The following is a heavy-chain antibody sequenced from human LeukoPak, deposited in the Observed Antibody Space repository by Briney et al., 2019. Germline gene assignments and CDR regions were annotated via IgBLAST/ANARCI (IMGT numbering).Heavy chain of an antibody. V-gene: IGHV4-4*07. CDR3: ARGVEYYYDSSGYYPYYFDY. CDR2: IYTSGST. J-gene: IGHJ4*02. D-gene: IGHD3-22*01. Sequence: PSETLSLTCTVSGGSISSYYWSWIRQPAGKGLEWIGRIYTSGSTNYNPSLKSRVTISVDTSKNQFSLKLSSVTAADTAVYYCARGVEYYYDSSGYYPYYFDYWGQGTLVTVSS. CDR1: GGSISSYY.